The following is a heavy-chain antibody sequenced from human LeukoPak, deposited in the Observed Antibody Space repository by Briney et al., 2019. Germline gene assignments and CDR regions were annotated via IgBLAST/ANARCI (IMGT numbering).Heavy chain of an antibody. J-gene: IGHJ4*02. D-gene: IGHD2-2*01. CDR2: IIPIFGTA. CDR1: GGTFSSYA. CDR3: AIYCSSTSCPPA. Sequence: SVKVSCKASGGTFSSYAISWVRQAPGQGLEWMGGIIPIFGTANYAQKFQGRVTITADESTSTAYMELSSLRSEDTAVYYCAIYCSSTSCPPAWGQGTLVTVSS. V-gene: IGHV1-69*13.